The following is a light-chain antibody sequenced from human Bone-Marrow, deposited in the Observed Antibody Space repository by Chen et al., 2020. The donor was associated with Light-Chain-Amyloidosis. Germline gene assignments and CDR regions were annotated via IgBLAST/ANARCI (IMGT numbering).Light chain of an antibody. CDR2: DDS. CDR3: QVWDRSSDRPV. CDR1: NIGSTS. Sequence: SYVLTQPSSVSVAPGQTATIACGGNNIGSTSVHWYQQTPGQASLLVVYDDSDRPSGIPERLSGSSSGNTATLTISRFEAGDEADYYCQVWDRSSDRPVFGGGTKLTVL. J-gene: IGLJ3*02. V-gene: IGLV3-21*02.